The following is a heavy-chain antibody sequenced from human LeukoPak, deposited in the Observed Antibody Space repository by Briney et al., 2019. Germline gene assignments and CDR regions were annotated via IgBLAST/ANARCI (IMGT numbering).Heavy chain of an antibody. D-gene: IGHD6-13*01. CDR3: ARGGLSSSWSSAFDI. J-gene: IGHJ3*02. CDR1: GFTFDDHG. CDR2: INSDGSST. Sequence: GGSLRLSCAASGFTFDDHGMSWVRQAPGKGLVWVSRINSDGSSTSYADSVKGRFTISRDNAKNTLYLQMNSLRAEDTAVYYCARGGLSSSWSSAFDIWGQGTMVTVSS. V-gene: IGHV3-74*01.